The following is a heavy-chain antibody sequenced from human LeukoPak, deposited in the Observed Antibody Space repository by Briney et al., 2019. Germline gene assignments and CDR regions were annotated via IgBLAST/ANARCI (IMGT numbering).Heavy chain of an antibody. Sequence: GGSLRLSCAASGFTFSSYAMHWVRQAPGKGLEWVAVISYDGSNKYHADSVKGRFTISRDNSKNTLYLQMNSLRAEDTAVYYCARDGGSGWYGDLMDYFDYWGQGTLVTVSS. J-gene: IGHJ4*02. D-gene: IGHD6-19*01. CDR2: ISYDGSNK. CDR3: ARDGGSGWYGDLMDYFDY. V-gene: IGHV3-30-3*01. CDR1: GFTFSSYA.